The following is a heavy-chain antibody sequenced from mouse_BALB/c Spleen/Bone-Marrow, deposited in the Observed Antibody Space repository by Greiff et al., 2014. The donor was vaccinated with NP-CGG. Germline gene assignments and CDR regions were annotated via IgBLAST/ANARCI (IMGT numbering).Heavy chain of an antibody. V-gene: IGHV4-1*02. Sequence: EVQLQQSVGGLVQPGGSLKLSCAASGFDFSRYWMTWVRQAPGKGLEWIGEINPDSGTINYTPSLKDKFIISRNNAKNTLYLQMSKVRSEDTALYYCARNGYYGRIAYWGQGTLVIVSA. CDR2: INPDSGTI. CDR1: GFDFSRYW. J-gene: IGHJ3*01. D-gene: IGHD2-3*01. CDR3: ARNGYYGRIAY.